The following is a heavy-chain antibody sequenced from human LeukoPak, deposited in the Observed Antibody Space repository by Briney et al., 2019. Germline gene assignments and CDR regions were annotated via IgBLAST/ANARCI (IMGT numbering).Heavy chain of an antibody. CDR3: ARVTGDGDYDWFDP. V-gene: IGHV4-39*07. CDR1: GGSISSSTYY. CDR2: IYYTGNT. D-gene: IGHD4-17*01. Sequence: SETLSLTCTVSGGSISSSTYYWGWIRQPPGKGLEWIGSIYYTGNTYYNASLKSRVSISVDMSKNQFSLRLTSVTAADTAVYYCARVTGDGDYDWFDPWGQGTLVTVSS. J-gene: IGHJ5*02.